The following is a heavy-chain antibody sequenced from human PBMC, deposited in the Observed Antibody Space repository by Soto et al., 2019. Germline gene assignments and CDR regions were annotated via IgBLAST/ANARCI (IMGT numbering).Heavy chain of an antibody. CDR3: VRNGYYSLDY. Sequence: QVQLQESGPGLVKPSGTLSLTCAVSGDSISSHDWWSWVRQPPNKGLEWTAETHHSGGTNYNPSLMSRATISVDNSKNQLSLKLISATAADTAVYYCVRNGYYSLDYWGQGTLVSVSS. V-gene: IGHV4-4*02. J-gene: IGHJ4*02. D-gene: IGHD3-3*01. CDR1: GDSISSHDW. CDR2: THHSGGT.